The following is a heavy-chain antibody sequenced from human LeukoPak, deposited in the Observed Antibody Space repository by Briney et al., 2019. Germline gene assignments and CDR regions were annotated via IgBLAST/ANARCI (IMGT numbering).Heavy chain of an antibody. Sequence: GGSLRLSCAASGFTFSSYSMTWVRQAPGKGLEWVSYISSSSSTIYYADSVKGRFTISRDNSKNTLYLQMNSLRAEDTAVYYCAMSSIVVVPAATDYWGQGTLVTVSS. CDR2: ISSSSSTI. V-gene: IGHV3-48*01. CDR1: GFTFSSYS. CDR3: AMSSIVVVPAATDY. J-gene: IGHJ4*02. D-gene: IGHD2-2*01.